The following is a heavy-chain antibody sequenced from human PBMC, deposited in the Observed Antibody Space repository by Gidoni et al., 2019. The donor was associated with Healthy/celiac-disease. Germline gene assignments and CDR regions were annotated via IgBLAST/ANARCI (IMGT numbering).Heavy chain of an antibody. D-gene: IGHD6-13*01. Sequence: EVQLLESGGGLVQPGGSLRLSGAASGFTFSSYAMSWCRQAPGKGREWFSAISGSGGSTYYADSVKGRFTISRDNSKNTLFLQMHSLRAEDTAVYYCAKGGIAAAGSDYWGQGTLVTVSS. CDR3: AKGGIAAAGSDY. CDR2: ISGSGGST. J-gene: IGHJ4*02. CDR1: GFTFSSYA. V-gene: IGHV3-23*01.